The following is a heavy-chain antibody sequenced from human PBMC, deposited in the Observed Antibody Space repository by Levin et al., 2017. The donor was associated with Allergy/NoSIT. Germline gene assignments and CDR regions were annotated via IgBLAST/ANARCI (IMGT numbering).Heavy chain of an antibody. Sequence: GGSLRLSCATSGFTFSDYYMSWIRQAPGKGLEWVSYISSGGSIRYYADSVKGRFTISRDNAKNSLYLQMNSLRAEDTAVYYCARDSRDQLLYGAWFDPWGQGTLVTVSS. J-gene: IGHJ5*02. CDR2: ISSGGSIR. D-gene: IGHD2/OR15-2a*01. CDR3: ARDSRDQLLYGAWFDP. CDR1: GFTFSDYY. V-gene: IGHV3-11*01.